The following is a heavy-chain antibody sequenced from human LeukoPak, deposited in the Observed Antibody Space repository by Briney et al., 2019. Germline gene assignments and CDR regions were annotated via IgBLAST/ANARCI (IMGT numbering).Heavy chain of an antibody. CDR2: IRYDGNNK. CDR3: AKDWGTSSLYLVN. CDR1: GFSFSSYA. D-gene: IGHD3-16*01. J-gene: IGHJ4*02. Sequence: GGSLRLSCAASGFSFSSYAMSWIRQAPGKGLEWVAFIRYDGNNKKCADSVKGRFTISRDNSKNTLYLQMNSLGADDTAVYYCAKDWGTSSLYLVNWGQGTLVTVSS. V-gene: IGHV3-30*02.